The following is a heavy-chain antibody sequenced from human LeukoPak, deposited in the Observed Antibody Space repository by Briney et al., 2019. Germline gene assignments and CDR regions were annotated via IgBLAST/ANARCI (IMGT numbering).Heavy chain of an antibody. Sequence: SETLSLTCTVSGDSISSSSYSWGWIRQPPRKGLEWIGSIYHSGSTYYNPSLKSRVTISVDTSRNQFSLKLSSVTAADTAVYYCARLISSWYNGWFDPWGQGTLVTVSS. V-gene: IGHV4-39*01. CDR3: ARLISSWYNGWFDP. CDR1: GDSISSSSYS. CDR2: IYHSGST. J-gene: IGHJ5*02. D-gene: IGHD6-13*01.